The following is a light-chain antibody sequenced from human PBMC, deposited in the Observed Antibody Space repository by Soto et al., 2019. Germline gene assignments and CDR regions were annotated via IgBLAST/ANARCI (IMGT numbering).Light chain of an antibody. CDR3: QQRSNWPPIT. Sequence: SYLAWYQQKPGQAPRLLIYDASNRATGIPARFSGSGSGTDFTLTISRLEPEDFAVYYCQQRSNWPPITFGQGTRLEIK. CDR1: SY. J-gene: IGKJ5*01. V-gene: IGKV3-11*01. CDR2: DAS.